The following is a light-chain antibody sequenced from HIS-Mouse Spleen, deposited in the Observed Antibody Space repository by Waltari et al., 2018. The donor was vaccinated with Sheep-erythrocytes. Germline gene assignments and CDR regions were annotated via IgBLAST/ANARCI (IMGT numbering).Light chain of an antibody. CDR1: SSDVGGSHY. Sequence: QSALTQPRSVSGSPGQSVTISCTGNSSDVGGSHYVSWYQQHPGKAPKLMIYDVSKRPSGVPDRFSGSKSGNTASLTISGLQAEDEADYYCCSYAGSYNHVFATGTKVTVL. J-gene: IGLJ1*01. CDR3: CSYAGSYNHV. CDR2: DVS. V-gene: IGLV2-11*01.